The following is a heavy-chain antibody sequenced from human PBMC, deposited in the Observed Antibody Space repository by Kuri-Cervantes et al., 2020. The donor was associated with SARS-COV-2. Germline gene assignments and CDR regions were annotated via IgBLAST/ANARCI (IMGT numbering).Heavy chain of an antibody. CDR3: VRAVNGISNPYYFDY. D-gene: IGHD1-14*01. Sequence: GGSLRLSCKGSGYSFTTYWIAWVRQTPGKGLEWVGIIYPGDSDTRYSPSFEAQVSISADNSVNTAYLQWISLKASDTAIYYCVRAVNGISNPYYFDYWGQGTLVTVSS. CDR1: GYSFTTYW. J-gene: IGHJ4*02. V-gene: IGHV5-51*01. CDR2: IYPGDSDT.